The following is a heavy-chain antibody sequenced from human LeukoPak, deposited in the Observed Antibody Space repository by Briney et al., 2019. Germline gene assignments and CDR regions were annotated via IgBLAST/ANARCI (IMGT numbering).Heavy chain of an antibody. Sequence: GRSLRLSCAASGFTFSSYGMHWVRQAPGKGLEWVAVIWYDGSNKYYADSVKGRFTISRDNSKNTLYLQMNSLRADDAAVYSCARERGHMDVWGQGTTVTVSS. CDR3: ARERGHMDV. D-gene: IGHD3-10*01. J-gene: IGHJ6*02. CDR2: IWYDGSNK. CDR1: GFTFSSYG. V-gene: IGHV3-33*01.